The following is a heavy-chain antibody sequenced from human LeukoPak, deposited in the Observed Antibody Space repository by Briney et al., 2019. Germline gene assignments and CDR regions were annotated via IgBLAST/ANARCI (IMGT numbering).Heavy chain of an antibody. CDR3: ASNTGTVFDY. CDR1: GDSFNDYY. D-gene: IGHD7-27*01. J-gene: IGHJ4*02. CDR2: VYYSGST. Sequence: SETLSLTCSVSGDSFNDYYWSWIRQPPGKGLEWIGYVYYSGSTEYNPSLRSRVTISLEMSKRQFSLNLTSVTAADTAVYYCASNTGTVFDYWGQGALVTVSS. V-gene: IGHV4-59*01.